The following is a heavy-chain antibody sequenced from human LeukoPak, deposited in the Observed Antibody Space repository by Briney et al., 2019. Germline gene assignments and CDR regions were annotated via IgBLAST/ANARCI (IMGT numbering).Heavy chain of an antibody. V-gene: IGHV3-23*01. CDR3: AKSSLAHQGYYYGMDV. CDR2: ISGSGGST. Sequence: GGSLRLSCAASGFTFDDYGMSWVRQAPGKGLEWVSAISGSGGSTYYADSVKGRFTISRDNSKNTLYLQMNSLRADDTAVYYCAKSSLAHQGYYYGMDVWGQGTTVTVSS. CDR1: GFTFDDYG. J-gene: IGHJ6*02.